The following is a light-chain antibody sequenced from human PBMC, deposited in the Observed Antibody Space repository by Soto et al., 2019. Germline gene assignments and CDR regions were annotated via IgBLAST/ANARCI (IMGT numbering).Light chain of an antibody. CDR3: QHYNNWPPWT. CDR2: GAS. CDR1: QSVSSN. V-gene: IGKV3-15*01. Sequence: EIVMTQSPATLSVSPGERANLSCRASQSVSSNLAWYQQKPGQAPRLLIYGASTRATGVPIRFSGSGSGTEFTLTISSLQSEDFAVYYCQHYNNWPPWTFGQGTKVEIK. J-gene: IGKJ1*01.